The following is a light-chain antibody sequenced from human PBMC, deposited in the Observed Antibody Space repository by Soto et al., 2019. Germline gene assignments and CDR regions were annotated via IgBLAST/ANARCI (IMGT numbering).Light chain of an antibody. J-gene: IGKJ3*01. CDR1: LGISTY. V-gene: IGKV1-9*01. CDR3: QHVNTST. Sequence: DIQLTQSPSFLSASVGDRVTITCRASLGISTYLAWYQQNPGKAPNLLIYAASTVQSGVPSRFSGSGSGTEFTLTISSMKPEDFATYYCQHVNTSTFGPGTKVDSK. CDR2: AAS.